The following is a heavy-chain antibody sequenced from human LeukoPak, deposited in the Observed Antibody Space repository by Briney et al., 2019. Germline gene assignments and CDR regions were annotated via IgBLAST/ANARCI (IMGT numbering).Heavy chain of an antibody. Sequence: PSETLSLTCAVYGGSFSGYYWTYIRQPPGKGLEWIGEINHSGSTNYNPSLKSRVTISVDTSKNQFSLKLSSVTAADTAVYYCARGSKYTYGSGSYYRGAFDYWGQGTLVTVSS. CDR3: ARGSKYTYGSGSYYRGAFDY. J-gene: IGHJ4*02. CDR2: INHSGST. D-gene: IGHD3-10*01. V-gene: IGHV4-34*01. CDR1: GGSFSGYY.